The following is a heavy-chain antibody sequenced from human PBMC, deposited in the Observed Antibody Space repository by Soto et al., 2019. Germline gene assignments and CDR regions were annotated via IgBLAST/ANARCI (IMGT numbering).Heavy chain of an antibody. CDR3: AHSSRTFNALYYYYGMDV. Sequence: QITLKESGPPLVKPTQTLTLTCTFSGFSLSTSGVGVGWIRQPPGKALEWLALIYWDDDKRYSPSLKSRLTSTKDTSKNQVVLTMTNMDPVDTATYYCAHSSRTFNALYYYYGMDVWGQGTTVTVSS. CDR1: GFSLSTSGVG. CDR2: IYWDDDK. J-gene: IGHJ6*02. D-gene: IGHD1-7*01. V-gene: IGHV2-5*02.